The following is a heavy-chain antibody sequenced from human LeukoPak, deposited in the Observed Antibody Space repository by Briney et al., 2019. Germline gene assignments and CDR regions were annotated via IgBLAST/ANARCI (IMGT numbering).Heavy chain of an antibody. CDR3: AKDSNSASSSDWYKGGLDY. CDR1: GFTFSSYW. CDR2: IKTDGSN. Sequence: GGSLRLSCAASGFTFSSYWMHWVRQAPGKGLVWVSRIKTDGSNYYADSVKGRFTISRDNSKNSLFLQMNSLRVEDTALYYCAKDSNSASSSDWYKGGLDYWGQGTLVTVSS. D-gene: IGHD6-19*01. V-gene: IGHV3-74*01. J-gene: IGHJ4*02.